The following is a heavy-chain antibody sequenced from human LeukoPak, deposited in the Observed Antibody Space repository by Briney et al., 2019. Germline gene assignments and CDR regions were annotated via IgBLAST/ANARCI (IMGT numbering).Heavy chain of an antibody. D-gene: IGHD6-6*01. CDR2: ISSRGNYI. CDR1: GFTFSSYS. J-gene: IGHJ3*01. V-gene: IGHV3-21*01. Sequence: GGSLRLSCVASGFTFSSYSMNWVRQAPGKGLEWVSSISSRGNYIYYADSLKGRFSISRDNAKNSLFLQMNRLRAEDTAVYFSAGAYSYSSSRRGDFDVWGQGTMVTVSS. CDR3: AGAYSYSSSRRGDFDV.